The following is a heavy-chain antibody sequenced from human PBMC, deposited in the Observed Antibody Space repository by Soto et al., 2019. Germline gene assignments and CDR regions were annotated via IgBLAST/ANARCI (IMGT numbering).Heavy chain of an antibody. Sequence: PGGSLRLSCAASGFTFRSYIMNCPRQAPGKGLEWVSYISISSRTIYYADSVKGRFTISRDDAKNSLYLQMNSLRDEDTSVYYCARDNGIAGAFDRWGQGTLVTVYS. D-gene: IGHD6-13*01. CDR3: ARDNGIAGAFDR. V-gene: IGHV3-48*02. CDR2: ISISSRTI. CDR1: GFTFRSYI. J-gene: IGHJ5*02.